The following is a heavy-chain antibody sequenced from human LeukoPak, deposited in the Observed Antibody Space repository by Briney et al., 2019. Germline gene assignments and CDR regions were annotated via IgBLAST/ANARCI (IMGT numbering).Heavy chain of an antibody. CDR2: ISAYNGNT. V-gene: IGHV1-18*01. CDR1: GYTLTSYG. J-gene: IGHJ6*02. Sequence: GASAKVSCKASGYTLTSYGISWVRQAPGQGLEWMGWISAYNGNTNYAQKLQGRVTMTTDTSTSTAYMELRSLRSDDTAVYYCARGPGALRYYYYGMDVWGQGTTVTVSS. CDR3: ARGPGALRYYYYGMDV.